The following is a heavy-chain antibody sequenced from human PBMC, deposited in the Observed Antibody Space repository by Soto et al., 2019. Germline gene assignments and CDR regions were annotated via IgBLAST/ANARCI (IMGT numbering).Heavy chain of an antibody. CDR1: GFTFSNAW. J-gene: IGHJ6*02. CDR2: IKSKTDGGTT. CDR3: TTLGWELMEPGGMDV. D-gene: IGHD1-26*01. V-gene: IGHV3-15*07. Sequence: WGSLRLSCAASGFTFSNAWMNWVRQAPGKGLEWVGRIKSKTDGGTTDYAAPVKGRFTISRDDSKNALYLQMNSLKTEDTAVYYCTTLGWELMEPGGMDVWGQGTTVTVSS.